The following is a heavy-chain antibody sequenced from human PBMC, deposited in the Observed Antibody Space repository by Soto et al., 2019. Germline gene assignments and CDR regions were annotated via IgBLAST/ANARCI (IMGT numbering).Heavy chain of an antibody. CDR3: ARDATSSSSFLGTWDY. J-gene: IGHJ4*02. Sequence: GGSLRLSCAASGFTFSSYWMSWVRQAPGKGLEWVANIKQDGSEKYYVDSVKGRFTISRDNAKNSLYLQMNSLRAEDTAVYYCARDATSSSSFLGTWDYWGQGTLVTVSS. V-gene: IGHV3-7*01. CDR1: GFTFSSYW. D-gene: IGHD6-6*01. CDR2: IKQDGSEK.